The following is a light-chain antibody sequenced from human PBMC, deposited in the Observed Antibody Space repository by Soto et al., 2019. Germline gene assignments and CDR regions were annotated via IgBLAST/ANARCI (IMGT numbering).Light chain of an antibody. Sequence: EILLTQSPGTLSLSPGERATLSCRATQSVGTKLVWYQQKPGQAPRLLIFDASNRAAGIPARFSGSGSGADFSLTISSLEPEDFAVYYCQQRAGWPTTFGQGTRLEI. CDR2: DAS. V-gene: IGKV3-11*01. J-gene: IGKJ5*01. CDR1: QSVGTK. CDR3: QQRAGWPTT.